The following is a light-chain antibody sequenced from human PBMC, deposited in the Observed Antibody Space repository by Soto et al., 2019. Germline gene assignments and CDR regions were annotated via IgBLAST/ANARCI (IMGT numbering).Light chain of an antibody. CDR2: DAS. J-gene: IGKJ5*01. V-gene: IGKV3-20*01. CDR1: QSVSSN. Sequence: EIVMTQSPATLSVSPGERATLSCRASQSVSSNLAWYQQKPGQAPRLLIYDASSRATGIPDRFSGGGSGTDFTLTISRLEPEDFAVYYCQQYGSSPPINFGQGTRLEIK. CDR3: QQYGSSPPIN.